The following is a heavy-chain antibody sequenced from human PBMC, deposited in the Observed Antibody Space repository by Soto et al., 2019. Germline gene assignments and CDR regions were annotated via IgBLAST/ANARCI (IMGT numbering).Heavy chain of an antibody. CDR1: GYSFTNYW. V-gene: IGHV5-51*01. Sequence: GESLKISWKGSGYSFTNYWIAWVRQMPGKGLEWMGIIFPADSDTRYSPSFQGQVTISADNSISTAYLQWSSLKASDTAIYYCASGPTVLDYWGQGTLVTVSS. D-gene: IGHD4-17*01. CDR2: IFPADSDT. CDR3: ASGPTVLDY. J-gene: IGHJ4*02.